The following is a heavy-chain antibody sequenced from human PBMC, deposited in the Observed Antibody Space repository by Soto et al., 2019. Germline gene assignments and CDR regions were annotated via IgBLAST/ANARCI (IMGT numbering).Heavy chain of an antibody. CDR1: GYTFTSYD. D-gene: IGHD3-3*01. CDR2: MNPNSGNT. J-gene: IGHJ6*02. CDR3: ARGDGGYDFWSGYYKHYGMDV. V-gene: IGHV1-8*01. Sequence: ASVKVSCKASGYTFTSYDINRVRQATGQGLEWMGWMNPNSGNTGYAQKFQGRVTMTRNTSISTAYMELSSLRSEDTAVYYCARGDGGYDFWSGYYKHYGMDVCGQGTTVTV.